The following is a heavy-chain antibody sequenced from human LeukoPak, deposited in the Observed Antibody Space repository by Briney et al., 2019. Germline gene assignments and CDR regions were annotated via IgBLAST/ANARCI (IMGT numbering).Heavy chain of an antibody. D-gene: IGHD6-19*01. CDR3: ARDRWYSRGWWSPGY. Sequence: SETLSLTCTVSGYSISSGYYWGWIRQPPGKGLAWIGSVYHTGSTYYNPSLKSRVTISVDTSKNQFFLKLSSVTAADTAVYYCARDRWYSRGWWSPGYWGQGSLVTVSS. J-gene: IGHJ4*02. CDR1: GYSISSGYY. CDR2: VYHTGST. V-gene: IGHV4-38-2*02.